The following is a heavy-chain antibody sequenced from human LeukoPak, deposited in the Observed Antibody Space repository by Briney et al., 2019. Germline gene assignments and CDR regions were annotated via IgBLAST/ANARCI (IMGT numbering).Heavy chain of an antibody. CDR2: INRDGSST. CDR3: ARALSPSSDFDY. Sequence: GGSLRLSCAASGIIFSNYWMHWVRQAPGKGLVWVSRINRDGSSTSYADSVKGRFTISRDNAKNTLYLQMNSLRAEDTAVYYCARALSPSSDFDYWGQGTLVTVSS. CDR1: GIIFSNYW. D-gene: IGHD6-6*01. V-gene: IGHV3-74*01. J-gene: IGHJ4*02.